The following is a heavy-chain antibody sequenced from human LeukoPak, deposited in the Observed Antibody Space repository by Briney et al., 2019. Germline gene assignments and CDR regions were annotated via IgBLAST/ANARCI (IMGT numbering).Heavy chain of an antibody. Sequence: GGSLRLSCAASGFTFSDYYMSWIRQAPGKGLEWVAVIWYDGTNKYYADSVKGRFTISRDNSRNTVSLQLNSLRAEDTAVYYCARDDGTTGFDYWGQGTLVTVSS. CDR3: ARDDGTTGFDY. CDR2: IWYDGTNK. J-gene: IGHJ4*02. D-gene: IGHD1-14*01. V-gene: IGHV3-33*08. CDR1: GFTFSDYY.